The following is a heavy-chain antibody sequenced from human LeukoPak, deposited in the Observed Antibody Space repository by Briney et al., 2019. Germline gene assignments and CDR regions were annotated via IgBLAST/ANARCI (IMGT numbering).Heavy chain of an antibody. CDR1: GFNFRNAW. CDR3: RTWGTLTLNRDV. J-gene: IGHJ6*03. D-gene: IGHD1-1*01. Sequence: PGGSLRLSCAASGFNFRNAWMTWVRQAPGKGLEWVGRIKRESDGGTIDYATPVKGRFTISRDDSKNTVYVIMNSLKSEDTAVYYCRTWGTLTLNRDVWGKGTPVIVSS. V-gene: IGHV3-15*01. CDR2: IKRESDGGTI.